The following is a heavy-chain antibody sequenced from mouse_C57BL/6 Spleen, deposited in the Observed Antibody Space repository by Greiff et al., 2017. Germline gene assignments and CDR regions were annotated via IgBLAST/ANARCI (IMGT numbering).Heavy chain of an antibody. CDR1: GYTFTSSW. Sequence: QVQLQQSGAELVRPGTSVKLSCKASGYTFTSSWMHWVKQRPGQGLEWIGVIDPSDSYTNYNQKFKGKATLTVDTSSSTAYMQLSSRTSEDSAVXYCARAGYYGSSHYWYFDVWGTGTTVTVSS. V-gene: IGHV1-59*01. D-gene: IGHD1-1*01. J-gene: IGHJ1*03. CDR3: ARAGYYGSSHYWYFDV. CDR2: IDPSDSYT.